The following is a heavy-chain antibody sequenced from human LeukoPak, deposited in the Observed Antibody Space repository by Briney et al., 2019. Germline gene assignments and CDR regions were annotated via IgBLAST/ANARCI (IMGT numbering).Heavy chain of an antibody. CDR1: GFTFSSYA. V-gene: IGHV3-23*01. D-gene: IGHD7-27*01. Sequence: GGSLRLSCAASGFTFSSYAMSWVRQAPGKGLEWVSVVSGSGGSTYYADSVKGRFTVSRDDSKNTLYLQMNSLRAEDTAVYYCAKDGGLWVSAHWGDSWGRGTLVTVSS. CDR2: VSGSGGST. CDR3: AKDGGLWVSAHWGDS. J-gene: IGHJ4*02.